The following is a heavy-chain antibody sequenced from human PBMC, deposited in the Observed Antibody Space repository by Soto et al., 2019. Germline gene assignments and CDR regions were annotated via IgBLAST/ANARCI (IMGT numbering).Heavy chain of an antibody. CDR3: ARSPDSSGYYPRRYYYGMDV. CDR2: ISHSGST. V-gene: IGHV4-4*01. Sequence: QVQLQESGPGLVKPSGTLSLTCAVSGGSISSSYWWSWVRQPPGKGLEWIGEISHSGSTNYNPSLKRRVTMSVDKSKNQFSLKLRSVTAADTAVYCCARSPDSSGYYPRRYYYGMDVWGQGTTVTVSS. J-gene: IGHJ6*02. D-gene: IGHD3-22*01. CDR1: GGSISSSYW.